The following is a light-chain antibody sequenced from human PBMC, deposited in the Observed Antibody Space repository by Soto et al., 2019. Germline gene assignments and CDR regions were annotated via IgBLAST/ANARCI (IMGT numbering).Light chain of an antibody. J-gene: IGKJ1*01. V-gene: IGKV3-20*01. CDR2: GAS. Sequence: EIVLTQSPGTLSLFPGERATLSCRASQSISSSYLAWYQQTPGQAPRLLIYGASSRATGIPDRFSGAGSATDFTLTISRLEPEDFAVYYCHQYGSAPAWTFGQGTKVEIK. CDR1: QSISSSY. CDR3: HQYGSAPAWT.